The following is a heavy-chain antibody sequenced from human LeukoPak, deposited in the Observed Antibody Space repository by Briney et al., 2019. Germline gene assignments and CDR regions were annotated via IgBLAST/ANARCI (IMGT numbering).Heavy chain of an antibody. CDR3: ARDSTWRLDY. J-gene: IGHJ4*02. D-gene: IGHD5-12*01. V-gene: IGHV3-7*03. Sequence: AGGSLRLSCTASGFTFSSHWMTWVRQPPGKGLEWVANIKEDGSVKYYVDSVKGRFSISRDNTESALYLQMDSLRADDTAVYFCARDSTWRLDYWGQGTLVTVSS. CDR2: IKEDGSVK. CDR1: GFTFSSHW.